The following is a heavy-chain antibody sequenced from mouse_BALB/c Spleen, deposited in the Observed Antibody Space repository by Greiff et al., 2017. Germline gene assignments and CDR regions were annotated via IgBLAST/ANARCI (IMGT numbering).Heavy chain of an antibody. V-gene: IGHV1S81*02. CDR3: ARGTTDYFDY. Sequence: QVQLQQSGAELVKPGASVKLSCKASGYTFTSYWMHWVKQRPGQGLEWIGEINPSNGRTNYNEKFKSKATLTVDKSSSTAYMQLSSLTSEDSAVYYCARGTTDYFDYWGQGTTLTVSS. J-gene: IGHJ2*01. D-gene: IGHD1-1*01. CDR2: INPSNGRT. CDR1: GYTFTSYW.